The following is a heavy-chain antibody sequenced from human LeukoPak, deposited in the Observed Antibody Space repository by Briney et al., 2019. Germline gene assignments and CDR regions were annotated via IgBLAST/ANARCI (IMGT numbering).Heavy chain of an antibody. CDR1: GYTFTSYG. V-gene: IGHV1-18*01. J-gene: IGHJ4*02. D-gene: IGHD2-2*02. Sequence: ASVKVSCKASGYTFTSYGISWVRQAPGQGLEWMGWISAYNGNTNYAQKLQGRVTMTTDTSTSTAYMELRSLRSDDTAVYYCARGPDIVVVPAAIRFDYWGQGTLVTVSS. CDR3: ARGPDIVVVPAAIRFDY. CDR2: ISAYNGNT.